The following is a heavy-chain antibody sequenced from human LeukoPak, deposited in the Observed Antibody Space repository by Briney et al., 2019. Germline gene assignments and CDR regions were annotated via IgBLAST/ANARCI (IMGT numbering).Heavy chain of an antibody. CDR1: GGSFSGYY. CDR3: ASSHCSSTSCYLFGFDP. V-gene: IGHV4-34*01. Sequence: SETLSLTCAVYGGSFSGYYWSWIRQPPGKGLAWIGEINHSGSTNYNPSLKSRVTISVDTSKNQFSLKLSSVTAADTAVYYCASSHCSSTSCYLFGFDPWGQGTLVTVSS. D-gene: IGHD2-2*01. J-gene: IGHJ5*02. CDR2: INHSGST.